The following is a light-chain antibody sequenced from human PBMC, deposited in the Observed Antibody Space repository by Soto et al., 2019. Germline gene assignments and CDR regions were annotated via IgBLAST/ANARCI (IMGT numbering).Light chain of an antibody. CDR3: SSYAGSSSLV. V-gene: IGLV2-8*01. CDR2: EVN. CDR1: FSDVGAYNY. J-gene: IGLJ3*02. Sequence: QSVLTQPPSASGSPGQSVTISCTGAFSDVGAYNYVSWYQQHSGKAPKLIIYEVNKRPSGVPDRFSGSKSANTASLTVSGLQVEDEADYHCSSYAGSSSLVFGGGTKVTVL.